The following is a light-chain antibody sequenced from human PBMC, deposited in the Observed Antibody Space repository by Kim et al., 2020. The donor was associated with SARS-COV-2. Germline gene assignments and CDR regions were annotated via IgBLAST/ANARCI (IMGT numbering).Light chain of an antibody. CDR2: DAS. Sequence: SPGERATRSCSASQSVSSYLAWYQQKPGQAPRLLIYDASNRATGIPARFSGSGSGTDFTLTISSLEPEDFAVYYCQQRSNWPPFTFGPGTKVDIK. CDR3: QQRSNWPPFT. J-gene: IGKJ3*01. V-gene: IGKV3-11*01. CDR1: QSVSSY.